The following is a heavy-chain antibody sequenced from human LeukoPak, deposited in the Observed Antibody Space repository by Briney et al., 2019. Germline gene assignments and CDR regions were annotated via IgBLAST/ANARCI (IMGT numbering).Heavy chain of an antibody. CDR1: GGSISSYY. J-gene: IGHJ4*02. CDR3: VRVVALGAAGYYFDY. D-gene: IGHD6-13*01. CDR2: IYYSGST. V-gene: IGHV4-59*01. Sequence: SETLSLTCTVSGGSISSYYWSWIRQPPGKGLEWIGYIYYSGSTNYNPSLKSRVTISVDTSNNQFSLKLTSVTAADTAVYYCVRVVALGAAGYYFDYWGQGSLVTVSS.